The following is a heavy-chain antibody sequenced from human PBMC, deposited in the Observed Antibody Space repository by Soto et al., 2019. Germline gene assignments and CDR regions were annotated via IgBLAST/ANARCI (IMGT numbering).Heavy chain of an antibody. Sequence: ASVKVSCKASGYTFTSYAMHCVRQAPGQKLEWMGWINAGNGNTKYSQKFQGRATITRDTSASTAYMELSSLRSEDTAVYYCARSKLEYYYESSGYYDYWGQGTLVTVSS. CDR1: GYTFTSYA. V-gene: IGHV1-3*01. CDR2: INAGNGNT. CDR3: ARSKLEYYYESSGYYDY. D-gene: IGHD3-22*01. J-gene: IGHJ4*02.